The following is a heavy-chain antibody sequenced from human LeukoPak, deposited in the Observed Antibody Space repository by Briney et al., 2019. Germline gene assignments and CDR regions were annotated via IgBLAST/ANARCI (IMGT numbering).Heavy chain of an antibody. Sequence: GGSLRLSCVASGFTFSSYAMSWVRQAPGKGLEWVSAISGIGGSTYYADSVKGRFSISRDNSKNTLYLQMNRLRAEETAIYYCAKDRGGSYYAFDYWGQGTLVTVSS. CDR1: GFTFSSYA. D-gene: IGHD1-26*01. CDR3: AKDRGGSYYAFDY. CDR2: ISGIGGST. J-gene: IGHJ4*02. V-gene: IGHV3-23*01.